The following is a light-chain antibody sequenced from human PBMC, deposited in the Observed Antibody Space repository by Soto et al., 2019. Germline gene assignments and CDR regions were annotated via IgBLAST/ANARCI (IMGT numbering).Light chain of an antibody. Sequence: DXXMXQSPLSLPVTLGQPATISCRSSQGLVYXDGNTYLSWFQQRPGQSPRRLISKISIRDSGVPDRFSGSGSGTEFTLKISRVEAEDVGVYYCLQGTRWPWTFGQGTRVEIK. CDR1: QGLVYXDGNTY. J-gene: IGKJ1*01. CDR3: LQGTRWPWT. CDR2: KIS. V-gene: IGKV2-30*01.